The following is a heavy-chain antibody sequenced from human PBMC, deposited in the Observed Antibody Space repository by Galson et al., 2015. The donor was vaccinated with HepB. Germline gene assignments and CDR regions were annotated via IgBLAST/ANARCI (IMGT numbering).Heavy chain of an antibody. V-gene: IGHV5-51*03. Sequence: QSGAEVKKPGESLKISCKGSEYSFSNYWIGWVRQMPGKGLEWMAIIYPSDSDTSYGPSFQGQVTISVDKSISTAYLQWSSLKASDTAMYYCARRHSGSYTYYFDYWGQGTLVTVSS. J-gene: IGHJ4*02. CDR1: EYSFSNYW. CDR3: ARRHSGSYTYYFDY. CDR2: IYPSDSDT. D-gene: IGHD1-26*01.